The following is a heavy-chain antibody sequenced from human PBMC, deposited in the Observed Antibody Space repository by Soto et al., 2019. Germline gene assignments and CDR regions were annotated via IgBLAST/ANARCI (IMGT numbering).Heavy chain of an antibody. Sequence: QVQLVESGGGVVQPGRSLRLSCAASGFTFISYAMHWVRQAPGKGLEWVAVISFDGSTEYYADSVKGRFTISRDNSKNTVYLQMNILRSEDTAVYYCARSRHGSGSYTHFYYGLDVCGQGTTVTVSS. CDR2: ISFDGSTE. D-gene: IGHD3-10*01. V-gene: IGHV3-30-3*01. CDR3: ARSRHGSGSYTHFYYGLDV. CDR1: GFTFISYA. J-gene: IGHJ6*02.